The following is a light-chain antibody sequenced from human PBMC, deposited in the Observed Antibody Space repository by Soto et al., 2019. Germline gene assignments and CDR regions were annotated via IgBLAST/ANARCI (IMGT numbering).Light chain of an antibody. V-gene: IGKV3-15*01. J-gene: IGKJ1*01. CDR1: ERIYSAY. CDR3: QQYNNWPET. Sequence: EVVLTQSPGTLSLSRSERATLSCRASERIYSAYLGWYQQKPGQAPRLLIYGASTRATDVPARFSGSGSGTEFTLTISSLQSEDFAVYYCQQYNNWPETFGQGTKVDI. CDR2: GAS.